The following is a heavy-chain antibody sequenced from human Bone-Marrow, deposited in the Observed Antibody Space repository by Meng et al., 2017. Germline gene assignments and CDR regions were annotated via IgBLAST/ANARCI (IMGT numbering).Heavy chain of an antibody. CDR3: ARFALLDY. CDR1: GFTFSSYA. CDR2: ISYDGSNK. J-gene: IGHJ4*02. V-gene: IGHV3-30*01. Sequence: VGSGGGVAPAGRSLRLSCAASGFTFSSYAMHWVRQAPGKGLEWVAVISYDGSNKYYADSVKGRFTISRDNSKNTLYLQMNSLRAEDTAVYYCARFALLDYWGQGTLVTVSS. D-gene: IGHD3-10*01.